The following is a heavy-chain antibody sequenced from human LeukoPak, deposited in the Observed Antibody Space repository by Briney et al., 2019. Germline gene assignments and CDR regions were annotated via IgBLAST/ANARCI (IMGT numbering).Heavy chain of an antibody. J-gene: IGHJ4*02. V-gene: IGHV1-2*02. CDR1: GYTFTGYY. CDR2: INTNSGVT. CDR3: ARDTGFPFFDF. Sequence: ASVKVSCKASGYTFTGYYLHWVRQAPGQGPEWMRKINTNSGVTDYAQNFQGRVTMTRDTSITTAYMELSRLTSDDTAVYYCARDTGFPFFDFWGQGTLVTVSS.